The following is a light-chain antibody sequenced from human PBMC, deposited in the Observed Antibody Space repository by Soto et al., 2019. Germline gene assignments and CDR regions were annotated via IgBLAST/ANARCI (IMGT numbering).Light chain of an antibody. J-gene: IGKJ1*01. CDR3: QHYGSSPRRT. CDR1: QNINSPY. CDR2: GTS. V-gene: IGKV3-20*01. Sequence: EIVLTQSPGTLSLSPGDRATLSCRVNQNINSPYLAWYQHKPGQPPRLLVFGTSSRATGIPDRFSGSRSGTDFTLTIQRLEPEDFALYYCQHYGSSPRRTFGQGTKVEMK.